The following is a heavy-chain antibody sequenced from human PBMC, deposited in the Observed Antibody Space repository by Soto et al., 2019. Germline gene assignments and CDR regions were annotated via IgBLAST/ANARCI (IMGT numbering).Heavy chain of an antibody. J-gene: IGHJ5*02. D-gene: IGHD5-12*01. Sequence: QVHLVQSGVEVKTPGASVKVSCQASGYTFFTYDISWVRQAPGQGLEWMGWISTYSGDTKYAQKFQGRVTMTTDTSTTTAYLELRSLRSDDTAVYYCARHRGPTTSENGFDPWGQGTLVTVSS. V-gene: IGHV1-18*01. CDR3: ARHRGPTTSENGFDP. CDR1: GYTFFTYD. CDR2: ISTYSGDT.